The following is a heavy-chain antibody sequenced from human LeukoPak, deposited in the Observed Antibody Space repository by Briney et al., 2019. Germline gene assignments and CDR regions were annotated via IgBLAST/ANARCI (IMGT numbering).Heavy chain of an antibody. CDR2: INPNNGGP. D-gene: IGHD1-26*01. Sequence: ASVKVSCKTSGYTFTGHYIHRVRQAPGQGLEWMAWINPNNGGPNYAQKFQGRVTMTRDTSISTAYMELSRLRSDDTAVYYCARVVSRYSGSYWGWGQGTLVTVSS. CDR3: ARVVSRYSGSYWG. CDR1: GYTFTGHY. J-gene: IGHJ4*02. V-gene: IGHV1-2*02.